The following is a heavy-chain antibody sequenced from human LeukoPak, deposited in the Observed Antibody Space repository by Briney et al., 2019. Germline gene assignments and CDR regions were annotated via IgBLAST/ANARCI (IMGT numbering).Heavy chain of an antibody. CDR2: FNRGGSRT. CDR1: GFTFSSYW. CDR3: ARGALYYYDSSGYYEFPDY. J-gene: IGHJ4*02. D-gene: IGHD3-22*01. Sequence: GGSLTLSCAASGFTFSSYWMLWVRHAPGKGRAWVSRFNRGGSRTSCAVSEKGRFTISGENAKNTLYLQMNSLRAEDTAVYYCARGALYYYDSSGYYEFPDYWGQGNLVTVSS. V-gene: IGHV3-74*01.